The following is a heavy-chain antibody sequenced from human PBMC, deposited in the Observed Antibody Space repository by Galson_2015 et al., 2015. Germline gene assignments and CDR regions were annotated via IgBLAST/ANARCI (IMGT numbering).Heavy chain of an antibody. CDR2: IIPILGIA. D-gene: IGHD3-22*01. V-gene: IGHV1-69*04. Sequence: SVKVSCKASGGTFSSYTISWVRQAPGQGLEWMGRIIPILGIANYAQKFQGRVTITADTSTSTAYMELRSLRSDDTAVYYCARDRDSSGYYDYWGQGTLVTVSS. CDR1: GGTFSSYT. CDR3: ARDRDSSGYYDY. J-gene: IGHJ4*02.